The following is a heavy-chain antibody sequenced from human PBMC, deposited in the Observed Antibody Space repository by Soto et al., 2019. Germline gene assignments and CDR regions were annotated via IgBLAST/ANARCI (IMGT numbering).Heavy chain of an antibody. CDR2: IYYSGST. CDR1: GGSISSGDYY. J-gene: IGHJ4*02. Sequence: LSLTCTVSGGSISSGDYYGSWIRQPPGKGLEWIGYIYYSGSTYYNPSLKSRVTISVDTSKNQFSLKLSSVTAADTAVYYCARDLVSRGHYKYSDYWGPGPLVTGS. CDR3: ARDLVSRGHYKYSDY. D-gene: IGHD3-22*01. V-gene: IGHV4-30-4*01.